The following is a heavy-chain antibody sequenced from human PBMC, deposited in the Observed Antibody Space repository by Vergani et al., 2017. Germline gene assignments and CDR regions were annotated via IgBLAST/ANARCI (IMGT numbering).Heavy chain of an antibody. CDR1: GGTFISYA. Sequence: QVQLVQSGAEVKKPGSSVKVSCKASGGTFISYAISWVRQAPGQGLEWMGRIIPILGIANYAQKFQGRDTITADKSTSTAHMGLSSLRSEDTAVYYCASGGVVGPAAMLDYGGQGTLVTVAS. D-gene: IGHD2-2*01. J-gene: IGHJ4*02. V-gene: IGHV1-69*04. CDR2: IIPILGIA. CDR3: ASGGVVGPAAMLDY.